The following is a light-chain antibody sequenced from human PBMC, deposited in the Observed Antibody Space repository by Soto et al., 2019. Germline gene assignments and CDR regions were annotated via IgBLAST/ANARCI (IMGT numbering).Light chain of an antibody. Sequence: IVLSQSPATLSLSPGKRAPISCRAGQNIGTSLVWSQQKPGQSPRLLIYDASHRATGVPARFSGSGSGTDFTLTISSLEPEDFAVYYCQQRSVWPITFGQGTRLEIK. CDR1: QNIGTS. CDR2: DAS. V-gene: IGKV3-11*01. CDR3: QQRSVWPIT. J-gene: IGKJ5*01.